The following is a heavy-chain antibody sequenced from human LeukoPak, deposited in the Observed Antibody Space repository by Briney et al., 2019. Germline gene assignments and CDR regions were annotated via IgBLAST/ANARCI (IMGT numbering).Heavy chain of an antibody. D-gene: IGHD3-10*01. J-gene: IGHJ4*01. Sequence: PGGSLRLSCAASGFTFNNFAMSWVRQAPGKGLEWVSSITDSGVSTFYADSLSGRFTISRDNSKNTLYLQMKNLRAADTATYYCAKMTDARGRYGSGSHWGQGTLVAVSS. V-gene: IGHV3-23*01. CDR3: AKMTDARGRYGSGSH. CDR2: ITDSGVST. CDR1: GFTFNNFA.